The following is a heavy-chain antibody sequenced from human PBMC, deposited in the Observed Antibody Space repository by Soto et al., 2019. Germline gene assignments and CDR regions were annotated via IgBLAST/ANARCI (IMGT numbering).Heavy chain of an antibody. Sequence: ASVKVSCKASGYTFTSYGISWVRQAPGQGLEWMGWISAYNGNTNYAQKLQGRVTMTTDTSISTAYMELRSLTSDDTAVYYCARSRLTDYSIDYWGQGTMVTVSS. D-gene: IGHD4-4*01. V-gene: IGHV1-18*01. J-gene: IGHJ4*02. CDR2: ISAYNGNT. CDR1: GYTFTSYG. CDR3: ARSRLTDYSIDY.